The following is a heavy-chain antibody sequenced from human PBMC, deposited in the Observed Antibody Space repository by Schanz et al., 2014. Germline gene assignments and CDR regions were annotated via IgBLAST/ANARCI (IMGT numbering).Heavy chain of an antibody. D-gene: IGHD4-17*01. CDR2: INSVGSNT. V-gene: IGHV3-74*01. CDR3: ARKMKLGVYGGKVHDSLAI. CDR1: GFTFSSHW. J-gene: IGHJ3*02. Sequence: EVQLVQSGGGLVQPGGSLRLSCAASGFTFSSHWMHWVRQDPGKGLVWVARINSVGSNTDYADSVTGRFTISRDNAKNTLYLQMNTLRAEDTAVYYCARKMKLGVYGGKVHDSLAICGQGTMVDVSS.